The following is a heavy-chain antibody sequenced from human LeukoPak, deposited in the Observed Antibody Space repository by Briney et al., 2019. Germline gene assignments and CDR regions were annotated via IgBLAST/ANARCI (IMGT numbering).Heavy chain of an antibody. D-gene: IGHD3-3*01. Sequence: GGSLRLSCAASGFTFSSYAMLWVRQAPGKGLEWVAVISYDGSNKYYADSVKGRFTVSRDNAKNSLYLQMNSLRAEDTAVYYCARERGYDVPPRVDYWGQGTLVIVSS. CDR1: GFTFSSYA. CDR3: ARERGYDVPPRVDY. J-gene: IGHJ4*02. CDR2: ISYDGSNK. V-gene: IGHV3-30-3*01.